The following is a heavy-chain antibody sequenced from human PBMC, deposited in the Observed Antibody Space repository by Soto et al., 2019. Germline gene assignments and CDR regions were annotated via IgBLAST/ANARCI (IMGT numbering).Heavy chain of an antibody. CDR2: FDPEDGET. CDR1: GYTFTSYY. J-gene: IGHJ1*01. V-gene: IGHV1-24*01. D-gene: IGHD3-22*01. CDR3: ATVPKYYYDSSGYLGYFQH. Sequence: ASVKVSCKASGYTFTSYYMHWVRQAPGKGLEWMGGFDPEDGETIYAQKFQGRVTMTEDTSTDTAYMELSSLRSEDTAVYYCATVPKYYYDSSGYLGYFQHWGQGTLVTVSS.